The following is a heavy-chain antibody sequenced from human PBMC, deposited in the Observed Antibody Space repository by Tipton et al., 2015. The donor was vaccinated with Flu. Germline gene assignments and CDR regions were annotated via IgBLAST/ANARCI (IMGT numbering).Heavy chain of an antibody. CDR2: IGGRGSKT. Sequence: GSLRLSCAASGFRFSSYAMRWVRQAPGKGLEWVSGIGGRGSKTYYADSVKGRFTISRDYSKLYLQMNSLRVDDTAVYYCARAGAVAITRYFYDWWGQGTLVTVSS. D-gene: IGHD5-24*01. CDR1: GFRFSSYA. V-gene: IGHV3-23*01. CDR3: ARAGAVAITRYFYDW. J-gene: IGHJ4*02.